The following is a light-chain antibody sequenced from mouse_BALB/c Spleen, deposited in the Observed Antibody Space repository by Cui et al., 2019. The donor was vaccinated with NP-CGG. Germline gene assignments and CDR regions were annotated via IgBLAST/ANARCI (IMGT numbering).Light chain of an antibody. Sequence: AVVTQKSALTTSPGETVTLTCRSSTGAVTPSNYANWVQEKPDHLFTGLIGGTNNRAPGIPARFSGSLIGDKAALTITGTQTEDEAIYFCALWYSNHWVFGGGTKLTVL. CDR1: TGAVTPSNY. V-gene: IGLV1*01. CDR3: ALWYSNHWV. J-gene: IGLJ1*01. CDR2: GTN.